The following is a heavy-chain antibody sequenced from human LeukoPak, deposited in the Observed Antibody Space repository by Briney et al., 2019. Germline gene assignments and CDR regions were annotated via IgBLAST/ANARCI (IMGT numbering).Heavy chain of an antibody. Sequence: GGSLRLSCAGSGFTFSGYAMSWVRQAPGKGLEWVSAISGSGSDTFYADSVKGRFTISRDNSKNTLSVQMNSLRAEVTAVYYCAKALTGWGAYDYWGQGALVTVSS. CDR3: AKALTGWGAYDY. J-gene: IGHJ4*02. CDR2: ISGSGSDT. V-gene: IGHV3-23*01. CDR1: GFTFSGYA. D-gene: IGHD3-9*01.